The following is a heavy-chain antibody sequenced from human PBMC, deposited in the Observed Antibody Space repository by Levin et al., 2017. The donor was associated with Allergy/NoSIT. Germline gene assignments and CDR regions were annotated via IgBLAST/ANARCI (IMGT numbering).Heavy chain of an antibody. Sequence: GGSLRLSCAASGFTFTSYAIHWVRQAPGKGLEWVTVISYDGNNKYYADSVKGRFSISRDNSKNTLYLQMNSLRDEDTAVYYCARATVTCIDYWGQGTLVTVSS. D-gene: IGHD4-17*01. J-gene: IGHJ4*02. V-gene: IGHV3-30*01. CDR3: ARATVTCIDY. CDR1: GFTFTSYA. CDR2: ISYDGNNK.